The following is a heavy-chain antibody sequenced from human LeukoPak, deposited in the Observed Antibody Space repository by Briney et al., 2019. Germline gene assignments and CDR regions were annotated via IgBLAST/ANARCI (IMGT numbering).Heavy chain of an antibody. CDR1: GGTFSSYA. CDR3: ARSLTVGGTDILTGYFDY. V-gene: IGHV1-69*04. D-gene: IGHD3-9*01. Sequence: ASVKVSCKASGGTFSSYAISWVRQAPGQGLEWMGRIIPILGIANYAQKFQGRVTITADKSTSTAYMELSSLRSEDTAVYYCARSLTVGGTDILTGYFDYWGQRTLVTVSS. J-gene: IGHJ4*02. CDR2: IIPILGIA.